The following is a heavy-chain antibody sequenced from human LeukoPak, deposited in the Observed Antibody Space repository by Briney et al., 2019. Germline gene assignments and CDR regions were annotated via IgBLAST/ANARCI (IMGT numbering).Heavy chain of an antibody. D-gene: IGHD5-18*01. V-gene: IGHV3-48*01. CDR2: ISSSSSTI. CDR1: GFTFSSYS. CDR3: ARVDTAMVTVPDY. J-gene: IGHJ4*02. Sequence: GGSLRLSCAASGFTFSSYSMTWVRQAPGKGLEWVSYISSSSSTIYYADSVKGRFTISRDNAKNSLYLQMNSLRAEDTAVYYCARVDTAMVTVPDYWGQGTLVTVSS.